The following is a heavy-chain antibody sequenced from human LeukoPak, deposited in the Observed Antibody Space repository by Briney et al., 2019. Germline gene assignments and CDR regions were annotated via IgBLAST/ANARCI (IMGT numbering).Heavy chain of an antibody. CDR1: GGSISSYY. CDR3: AREVLSYYFDY. V-gene: IGHV4-59*01. D-gene: IGHD3-10*01. J-gene: IGHJ4*02. CDR2: IYYSGST. Sequence: PSETLSLTCTVSGGSISSYYWSWIRQPPGKGLEWIGYIYYSGSTNYNPSLKSRVTISVDTSKNQFSLKLSSVTAAGTAVYYCAREVLSYYFDYWGQGTLVTVSS.